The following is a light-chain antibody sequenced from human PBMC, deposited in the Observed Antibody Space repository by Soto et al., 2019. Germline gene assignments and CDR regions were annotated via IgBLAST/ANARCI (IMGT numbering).Light chain of an antibody. CDR3: QQYDSSLT. CDR2: GAS. J-gene: IGKJ2*01. Sequence: EIVLTQSPGTLSLSPGERATLSCRASQSVSSSYLAWYEQKPGQAPRLLIYGASSKATGIPDRFSGSGSGTDFPVTISRLEPEDFAVYDCQQYDSSLTFGQGTKLEIK. V-gene: IGKV3-20*01. CDR1: QSVSSSY.